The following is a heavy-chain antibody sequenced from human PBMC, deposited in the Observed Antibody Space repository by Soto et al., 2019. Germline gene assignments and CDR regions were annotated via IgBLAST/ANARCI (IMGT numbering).Heavy chain of an antibody. V-gene: IGHV4-34*01. CDR2: INHSGFT. CDR3: ARFPFSTSSWSNPRYFDS. Sequence: QVQLQQWGAGLLKPSETLSLTCAVYGGSFSGYYWSWIRQPPGKGLEWVGEINHSGFTNYNPSLKSRVTISVDTSKNHFSLMLTSVTAADTAVYYCARFPFSTSSWSNPRYFDSWGQGTLVTVSS. D-gene: IGHD6-13*01. J-gene: IGHJ4*02. CDR1: GGSFSGYY.